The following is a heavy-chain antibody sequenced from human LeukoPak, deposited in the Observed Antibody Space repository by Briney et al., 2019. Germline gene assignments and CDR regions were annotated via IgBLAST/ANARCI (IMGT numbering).Heavy chain of an antibody. J-gene: IGHJ4*02. CDR2: ISGSGGST. D-gene: IGHD3-22*01. CDR1: GFTFSSYA. Sequence: GGSLRLSCAASGFTFSSYAMSWVRQAPGKGLEWVSAISGSGGSTYYADSVKGRFTISRDNSKNTLYLQMNSLRAEDTAVYYCARQGDYYDSSGYPYHFDYWGQGTLVTVSS. CDR3: ARQGDYYDSSGYPYHFDY. V-gene: IGHV3-23*01.